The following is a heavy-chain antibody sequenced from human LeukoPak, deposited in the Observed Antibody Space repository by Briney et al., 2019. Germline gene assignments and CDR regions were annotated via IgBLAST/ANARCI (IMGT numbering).Heavy chain of an antibody. CDR3: ARNYYDSSGKAPFDI. CDR2: ISAYNGNT. J-gene: IGHJ3*02. V-gene: IGHV1-18*01. Sequence: ASVKVSCKASGYTFANFCITWVRQAPGQGLEWMGWISAYNGNTNFAQKFQGRVTMTTDTSTSTAYMELRSLRSDDTAVYYCARNYYDSSGKAPFDIWGQGTVVTVSS. CDR1: GYTFANFC. D-gene: IGHD3-22*01.